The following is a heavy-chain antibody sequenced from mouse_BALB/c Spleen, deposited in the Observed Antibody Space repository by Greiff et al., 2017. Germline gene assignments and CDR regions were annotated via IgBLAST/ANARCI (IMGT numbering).Heavy chain of an antibody. CDR1: GYAFTNYL. D-gene: IGHD1-1*01. V-gene: IGHV1-54*01. Sequence: QVHVKQSGAELVRPGTSVKVSCKASGYAFTNYLIEWVKQRPGQGLEWIGVINPGSGGTNYNEKFKGKATLTADKSSSTAYMQLSSLTSDDSAVYFCARRYFYAMDYWGQGTSVTVSS. CDR2: INPGSGGT. J-gene: IGHJ4*01. CDR3: ARRYFYAMDY.